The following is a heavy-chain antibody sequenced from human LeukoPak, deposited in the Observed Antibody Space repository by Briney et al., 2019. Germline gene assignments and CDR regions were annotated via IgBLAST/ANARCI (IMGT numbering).Heavy chain of an antibody. Sequence: PGGSLRLSCAASGFTFSSYAMNWVRQAPGKGLEWVSSISSSPNYIYYADSVKGRFTISRDNAKNSLYLQMNSLRVEDTAVYYCARGGTYCGGDCYGTNYWGQGTLVTVSS. CDR3: ARGGTYCGGDCYGTNY. J-gene: IGHJ4*02. D-gene: IGHD2-21*02. V-gene: IGHV3-21*01. CDR2: ISSSPNYI. CDR1: GFTFSSYA.